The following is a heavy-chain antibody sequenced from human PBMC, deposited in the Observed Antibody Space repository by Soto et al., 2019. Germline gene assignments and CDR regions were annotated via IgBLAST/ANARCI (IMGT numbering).Heavy chain of an antibody. CDR2: ISPYNGRT. CDR3: GRCRTDSYAMDV. Sequence: SVKFGCKASGYGFRSYSMGCLREVTGQGPEWIGWISPYNGRTNYAQSVKGRVVMTTDISTNTVYLELRSLRSDDSAIYYCGRCRTDSYAMDVWGQGTTVPVSS. V-gene: IGHV1-18*01. CDR1: GYGFRSYS. D-gene: IGHD5-18*01. J-gene: IGHJ6*02.